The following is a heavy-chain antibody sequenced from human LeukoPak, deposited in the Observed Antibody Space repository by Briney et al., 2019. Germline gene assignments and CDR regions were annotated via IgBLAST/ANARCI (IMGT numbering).Heavy chain of an antibody. V-gene: IGHV1-24*01. D-gene: IGHD6-6*01. CDR1: GYTLTELS. Sequence: GASVKVSCKVSGYTLTELSMHWVRQAPGKGLEWVGGFDPEDGETIYAQKFQGRVTMTEDTSTDTAYMELRSLRSDDTAVYYCARDRWSSSSSEGTFDIWGQGTMVIVSS. J-gene: IGHJ3*02. CDR2: FDPEDGET. CDR3: ARDRWSSSSSEGTFDI.